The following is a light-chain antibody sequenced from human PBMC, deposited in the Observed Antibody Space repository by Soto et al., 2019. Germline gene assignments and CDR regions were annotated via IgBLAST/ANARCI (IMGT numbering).Light chain of an antibody. CDR3: QQYNSYPLT. CDR2: HAS. V-gene: IGKV1-5*01. Sequence: DIEMTQSPSTLSASVGERVTITCRASESVSSWLAWYQQKPGIAPKLLIYHASSFRGGVPSRFSGSGSGTEFTLTISSLQPDDFASYYCQQYNSYPLTFGGGTRWIS. J-gene: IGKJ4*01. CDR1: ESVSSW.